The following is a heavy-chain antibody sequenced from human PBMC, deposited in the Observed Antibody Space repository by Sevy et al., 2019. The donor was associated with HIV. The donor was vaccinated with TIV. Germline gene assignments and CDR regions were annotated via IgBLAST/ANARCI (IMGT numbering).Heavy chain of an antibody. CDR1: GGSVSGYY. CDR3: ARGTYYDFWSGYSYNWFDP. D-gene: IGHD3-3*01. J-gene: IGHJ5*02. CDR2: INHSGST. V-gene: IGHV4-34*01. Sequence: SETLSLTCAVYGGSVSGYYWSWIRQPPGKGLEWIGEINHSGSTYYNPSLKSRVTISVDTSKNQFSLKLSSVTAADTAVYYCARGTYYDFWSGYSYNWFDPWGQGTLVTVSS.